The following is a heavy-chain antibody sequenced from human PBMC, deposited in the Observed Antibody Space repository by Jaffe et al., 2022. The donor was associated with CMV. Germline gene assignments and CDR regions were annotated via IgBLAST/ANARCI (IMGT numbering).Heavy chain of an antibody. CDR1: GGSISSYY. CDR2: IYYSGST. CDR3: ARTAMAGLDY. J-gene: IGHJ4*02. D-gene: IGHD6-19*01. V-gene: IGHV4-59*01. Sequence: QVQLQESGPGLVKPSETLSLTCTVSGGSISSYYWSWIRQPPGKGLEWIGYIYYSGSTNYNPSLKSRVTISVDTSKNQFSLKLSSVTAADTAVYYCARTAMAGLDYWGQGTLVTVSS.